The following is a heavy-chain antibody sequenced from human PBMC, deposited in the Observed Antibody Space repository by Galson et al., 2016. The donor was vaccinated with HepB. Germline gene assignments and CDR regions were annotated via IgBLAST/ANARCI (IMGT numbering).Heavy chain of an antibody. J-gene: IGHJ4*02. D-gene: IGHD3-22*01. CDR2: IYNSGST. CDR3: ARMRSSESSGYFDS. V-gene: IGHV4-31*03. Sequence: TLSLTCTVSGGSITNGGYHWTWIRQHPGKGLEWIGYIYNSGSTSYNPSLKSRLTISADTSQNQFSLKLSSVTAADTAVYYCARMRSSESSGYFDSWGQGALVTVSS. CDR1: GGSITNGGYH.